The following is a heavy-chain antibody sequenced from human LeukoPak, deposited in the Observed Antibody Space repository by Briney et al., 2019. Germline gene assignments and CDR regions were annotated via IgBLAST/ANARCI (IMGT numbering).Heavy chain of an antibody. Sequence: PGGSLRLSCAASGFTFSSYEMNWVRQAPGKGLEWVSYISSSGSTIYYADSVKGRFTISRDNAKNSLYLQMNSLRAEDTAVYYCAGDGQWLDQAIDYWGQGTLVSVSS. CDR2: ISSSGSTI. CDR3: AGDGQWLDQAIDY. J-gene: IGHJ4*02. CDR1: GFTFSSYE. D-gene: IGHD6-19*01. V-gene: IGHV3-48*03.